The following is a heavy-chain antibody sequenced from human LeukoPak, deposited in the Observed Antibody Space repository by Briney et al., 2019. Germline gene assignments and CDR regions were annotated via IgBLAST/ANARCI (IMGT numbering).Heavy chain of an antibody. CDR2: IYTDGSST. Sequence: GGSLRLSCAASGFTFSSYAMHWVRQAPGKGLVWVSRIYTDGSSTNYADSVKGRFTISRDNAKNTLFLQMNSLRAEDTAVYYCARGASNRFDYWGQGTLVTVSS. J-gene: IGHJ4*02. D-gene: IGHD1-14*01. CDR3: ARGASNRFDY. CDR1: GFTFSSYA. V-gene: IGHV3-74*01.